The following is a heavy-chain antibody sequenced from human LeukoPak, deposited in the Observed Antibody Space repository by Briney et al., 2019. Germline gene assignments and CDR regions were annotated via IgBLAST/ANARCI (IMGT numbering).Heavy chain of an antibody. CDR1: GFTFSSYA. CDR2: ISGSGGST. J-gene: IGHJ5*02. CDR3: AKGDSGYYYDSSGYLNWFDP. Sequence: QAGGSLRLSCAASGFTFSSYAMSWVRQAPGKGLEWVSVISGSGGSTYYVDSVKGRLTISRDNSKNTLSLQMNSPRAEDTAVYYCAKGDSGYYYDSSGYLNWFDPWGQGTLVTVSS. D-gene: IGHD3-22*01. V-gene: IGHV3-23*01.